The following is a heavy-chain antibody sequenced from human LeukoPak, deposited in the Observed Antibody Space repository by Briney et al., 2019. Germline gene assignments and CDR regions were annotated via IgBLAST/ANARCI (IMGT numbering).Heavy chain of an antibody. CDR1: GGSIPAYY. CDR3: ARQIGDYFPYYYYYMDV. CDR2: VYYSGST. D-gene: IGHD2/OR15-2a*01. Sequence: SGTLSPPCTVSGGSIPAYYSTWIRTPPGKELGWIGWVYYSGSTNYSPSLKSRVTISVDTSKNQFSLKLSSVTAADTAVYYCARQIGDYFPYYYYYMDVWGKGTTVTVSS. J-gene: IGHJ6*03. V-gene: IGHV4-59*01.